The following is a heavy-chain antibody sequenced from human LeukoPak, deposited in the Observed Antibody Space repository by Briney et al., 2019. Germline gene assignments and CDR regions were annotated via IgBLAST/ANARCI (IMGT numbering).Heavy chain of an antibody. CDR3: ARAGTNLGDYDY. CDR2: MFHSGST. V-gene: IGHV4-38-2*02. Sequence: SETLSLTCTVSGYSISSGHYWAWIRQSPEKGLEWIASMFHSGSTYYNPSLKSRVTTSADTTKDEFFQKRSPVTAADTAVYYCARAGTNLGDYDYWGQGTLVTVSS. CDR1: GYSISSGHY. D-gene: IGHD4-17*01. J-gene: IGHJ4*02.